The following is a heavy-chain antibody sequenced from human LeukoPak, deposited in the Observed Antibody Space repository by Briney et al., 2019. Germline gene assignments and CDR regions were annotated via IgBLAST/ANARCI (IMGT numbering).Heavy chain of an antibody. D-gene: IGHD3-22*01. CDR1: GFTFDDYG. CDR3: ARALYDSSGYYSHFDY. Sequence: GGSLRLSCAASGFTFDDYGMSWVRQAPGKGLEWVSGINRNGGSAGYADSVKGRFTISRDNVKNSLYLQMNSLRAEDTAVYYCARALYDSSGYYSHFDYWGQGTLVTVSS. V-gene: IGHV3-20*04. J-gene: IGHJ4*02. CDR2: INRNGGSA.